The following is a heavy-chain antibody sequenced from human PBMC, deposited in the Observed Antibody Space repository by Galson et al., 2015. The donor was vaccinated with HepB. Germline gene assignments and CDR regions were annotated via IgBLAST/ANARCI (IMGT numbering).Heavy chain of an antibody. V-gene: IGHV1-69*13. CDR2: IIPIFGTA. Sequence: SVKVSCKASGLTFINSAVQWVRQARGQRLEWMGGIIPIFGTANYAPKFLGRVTISADESTSTAYMELSSLRSEDTAVYYCAYPAAIDYYYMDVWGKGTTVTVSS. CDR3: AYPAAIDYYYMDV. CDR1: GLTFINSA. D-gene: IGHD2-2*01. J-gene: IGHJ6*03.